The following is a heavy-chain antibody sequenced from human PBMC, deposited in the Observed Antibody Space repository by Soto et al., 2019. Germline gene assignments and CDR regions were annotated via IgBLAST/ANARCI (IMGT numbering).Heavy chain of an antibody. CDR1: GFTFSSYG. CDR2: ISYDGSNK. J-gene: IGHJ4*02. Sequence: QVQLVESGGGVVQPGRSLRLSCAASGFTFSSYGMHWVRQAPGKGLEWVAVISYDGSNKYYADSVKGRFTISRDNSKNALYLQMTSLRAEDTAVYYCAKDRELIVATNSGKVLDYWGQGTLVTVSS. CDR3: AKDRELIVATNSGKVLDY. D-gene: IGHD5-12*01. V-gene: IGHV3-30*18.